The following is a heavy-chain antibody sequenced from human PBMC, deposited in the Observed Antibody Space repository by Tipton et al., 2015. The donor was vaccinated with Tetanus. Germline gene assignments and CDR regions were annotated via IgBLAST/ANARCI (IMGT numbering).Heavy chain of an antibody. J-gene: IGHJ6*02. V-gene: IGHV3-48*02. CDR3: ARAYNVVTATICYYGLDL. CDR1: GFSFNVYS. Sequence: SLRLSCAASGFSFNVYSMSWVRQAPGQGLEWLSDISGSGTSIQYADSAKGRFTISRDNAQKSLYLHMKSLRDDDTAVYYCARAYNVVTATICYYGLDLWGPGTPVTVSS. D-gene: IGHD2-21*02. CDR2: ISGSGTSI.